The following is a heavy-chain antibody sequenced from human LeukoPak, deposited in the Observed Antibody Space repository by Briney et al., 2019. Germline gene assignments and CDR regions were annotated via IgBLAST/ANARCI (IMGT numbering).Heavy chain of an antibody. V-gene: IGHV4-61*08. CDR1: GGSISSGGYY. Sequence: SETLSLTCTVSGGSISSGGYYWSWIRQHPGKGLEWIGYIYYSGSTKYDPSLKSRVTISIGTSRSQFSLKLSAVTAADTAVYYCARGDYYYGMDVWGQGTTVIVSS. J-gene: IGHJ6*02. CDR2: IYYSGST. CDR3: ARGDYYYGMDV.